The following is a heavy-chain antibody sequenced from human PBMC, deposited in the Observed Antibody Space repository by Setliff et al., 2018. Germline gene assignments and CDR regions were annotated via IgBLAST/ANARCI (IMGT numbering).Heavy chain of an antibody. Sequence: XSVKVSCXXSGYTFSHSGITWVRQAPGQGXXXXGXXXXXXXXXXXXXXXXXXXTXXXDASTXTAYMELRGLTSDDTAVYYCSRLVRYCSKTTCQTASGAELWGQGTLVTVSS. D-gene: IGHD2-8*01. CDR1: GYTFSHSG. J-gene: IGHJ4*02. CDR2: XXXXXXXX. CDR3: SRLVRYCSKTTCQTASGAEL. V-gene: IGHV1-18*01.